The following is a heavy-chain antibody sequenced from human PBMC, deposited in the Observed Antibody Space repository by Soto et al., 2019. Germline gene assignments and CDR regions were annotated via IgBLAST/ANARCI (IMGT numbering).Heavy chain of an antibody. Sequence: QIQLVQSGAEVKKPGASVRVSCKASGYAFSNYGISWIRQAPGLGLEWMGWISPYNGNTDYAQSLQGRVTMTTDTSTNTAYMELRCLTSDDTAVYYCATSYDSGFDPWGQGTLVTVSS. V-gene: IGHV1-18*04. D-gene: IGHD5-12*01. CDR2: ISPYNGNT. CDR3: ATSYDSGFDP. CDR1: GYAFSNYG. J-gene: IGHJ5*02.